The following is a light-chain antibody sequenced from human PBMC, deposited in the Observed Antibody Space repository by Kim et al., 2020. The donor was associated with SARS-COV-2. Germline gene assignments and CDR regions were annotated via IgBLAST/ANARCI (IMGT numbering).Light chain of an antibody. Sequence: VAPGQTASSPCPGDKLGDKYACWYQQKPGQSPVLVIYQDSKRPSGIPERFSGSNSGNTATLTISGTQAMDEADYYCQAWDSSNVVFGGGTQLTVL. V-gene: IGLV3-1*01. J-gene: IGLJ2*01. CDR1: KLGDKY. CDR3: QAWDSSNVV. CDR2: QDS.